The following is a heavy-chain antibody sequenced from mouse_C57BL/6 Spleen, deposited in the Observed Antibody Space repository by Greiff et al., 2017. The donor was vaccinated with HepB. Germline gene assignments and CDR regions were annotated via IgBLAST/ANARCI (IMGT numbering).Heavy chain of an antibody. J-gene: IGHJ4*01. V-gene: IGHV1-63*01. CDR2: IYPGGGYT. CDR3: ARGDYGRGYAMDY. D-gene: IGHD1-1*01. CDR1: GYTFTNYW. Sequence: QVHVKQSGAELVRPGTSVKMSCKASGYTFTNYWIGWAKQRPGHGLEWIGDIYPGGGYTNYNEKFKGKATLTADKSSSTAYMQFSSLTSEDSAIYFCARGDYGRGYAMDYWGQGTSVTVSS.